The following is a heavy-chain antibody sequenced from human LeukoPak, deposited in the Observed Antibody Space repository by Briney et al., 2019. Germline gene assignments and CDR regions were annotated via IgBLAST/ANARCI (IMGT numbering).Heavy chain of an antibody. CDR3: AARRGYYHYMDV. CDR2: ISNTGSNT. J-gene: IGHJ6*03. D-gene: IGHD3-3*01. Sequence: PAGSLRLSCAPSGFTFSSYAVAWVRQAPGKGLEWVSSISNTGSNTYYADSVKGRFTISRDNSKNTLSLQMNSLTAEDTAVYYCAARRGYYHYMDVWGKGTTVTVSS. CDR1: GFTFSSYA. V-gene: IGHV3-23*01.